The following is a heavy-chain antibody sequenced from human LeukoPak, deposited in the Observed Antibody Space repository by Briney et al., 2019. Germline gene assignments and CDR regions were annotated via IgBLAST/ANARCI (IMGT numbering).Heavy chain of an antibody. V-gene: IGHV1-2*04. CDR2: INPNSGGT. CDR3: AREGLAVPAALFDY. D-gene: IGHD2-2*01. Sequence: ASVKVSCKASGYTFTGYYMHWVRQAPGQGLEWMGWINPNSGGTNYAQKFQGWVTMTRDTSISTAYMELSRLRSDDTAVYYCAREGLAVPAALFDYWGQGTLVTVSS. J-gene: IGHJ4*02. CDR1: GYTFTGYY.